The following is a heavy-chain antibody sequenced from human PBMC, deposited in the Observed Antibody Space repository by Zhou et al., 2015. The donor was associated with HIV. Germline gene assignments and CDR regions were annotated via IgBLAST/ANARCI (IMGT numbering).Heavy chain of an antibody. CDR2: IIPMFGTP. CDR3: ASGVGGASLSYFDY. V-gene: IGHV1-69*12. D-gene: IGHD3-16*01. J-gene: IGHJ4*02. Sequence: QVQLVQSGAEVKKPGSSVRVSCKASGGTLSSYATTWVRQAPGQGLEWMGGIIPMFGTPNYAQKFQGRVTINADGSTSTAYMELSSLRSEDTAVYYCASGVGGASLSYFDYWGQGTLVTVSS. CDR1: GGTLSSYA.